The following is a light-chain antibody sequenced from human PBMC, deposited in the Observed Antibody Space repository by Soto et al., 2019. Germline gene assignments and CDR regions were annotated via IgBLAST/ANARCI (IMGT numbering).Light chain of an antibody. CDR3: NSFTTSNTRI. CDR2: EVN. Sequence: QSVLTQPASVSGSPGQSITISCTGTSSDIGAYNYVSWYQQYPGKVPKLLIYEVNDRPSGVSFRFSGSKSGNTASLTISGLQAEDEADYYCNSFTTSNTRIFGGGTKLTVL. J-gene: IGLJ2*01. CDR1: SSDIGAYNY. V-gene: IGLV2-14*01.